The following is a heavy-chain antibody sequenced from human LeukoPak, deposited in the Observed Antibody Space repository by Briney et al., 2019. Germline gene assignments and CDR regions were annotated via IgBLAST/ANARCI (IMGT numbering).Heavy chain of an antibody. CDR1: GFTFSLDW. CDR2: IKQDGSGE. V-gene: IGHV3-7*01. D-gene: IGHD1-20*01. CDR3: ARDHYNWTPDQGYKVFDY. Sequence: PGGFLRLSCAASGFTFSLDWMSWVRQVPGKGLEWVASIKQDGSGEHYVDSVKGRFTISRDNAKNSLYLQMNSLRAEDTAVYYCARDHYNWTPDQGYKVFDYWGQGSLVTVSS. J-gene: IGHJ4*02.